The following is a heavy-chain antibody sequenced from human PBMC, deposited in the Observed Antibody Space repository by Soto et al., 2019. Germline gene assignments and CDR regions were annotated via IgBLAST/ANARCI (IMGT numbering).Heavy chain of an antibody. CDR3: AREGEGLDY. Sequence: QVQLVESGGGVVQPGRSLRLSCAASGLTFSSYAMHWVRQAPGKGLEWVADISYDGSNKYYADSVKGRFTISRDNSRNTLYLQMNSLKAEDTAVYYCAREGEGLDYWGQGTLVTVSS. CDR1: GLTFSSYA. D-gene: IGHD3-16*01. V-gene: IGHV3-30-3*01. J-gene: IGHJ4*02. CDR2: ISYDGSNK.